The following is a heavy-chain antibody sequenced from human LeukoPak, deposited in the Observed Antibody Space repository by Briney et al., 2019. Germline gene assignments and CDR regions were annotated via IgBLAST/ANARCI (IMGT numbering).Heavy chain of an antibody. V-gene: IGHV1-24*01. Sequence: ASVKVSCKVSGYTLTELSMHWVRQAPGKGLEWMGGFDPEDGETIYAQKLQGRVTMTEDTSTDTAYMELSSLRSEDTAVYYCATGVPTYYDFWSGYFTFDYWGQGTLVTVSS. J-gene: IGHJ4*02. CDR3: ATGVPTYYDFWSGYFTFDY. D-gene: IGHD3-3*01. CDR1: GYTLTELS. CDR2: FDPEDGET.